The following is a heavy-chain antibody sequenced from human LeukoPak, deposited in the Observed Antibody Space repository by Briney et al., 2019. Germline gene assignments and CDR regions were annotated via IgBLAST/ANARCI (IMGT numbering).Heavy chain of an antibody. CDR2: INHSGST. CDR3: ARGRLVRTVLSWYRVQDYYYYGMDV. V-gene: IGHV4-34*01. Sequence: PSETLSLTCAVYGGSFSGYYWSWIRQPPGKGLEWIGEINHSGSTNYNPSLKSRVTISVDTSKNQFSLKLSSVTAADTAVYYCARGRLVRTVLSWYRVQDYYYYGMDVWGQGTTVTVSS. D-gene: IGHD6-13*01. J-gene: IGHJ6*02. CDR1: GGSFSGYY.